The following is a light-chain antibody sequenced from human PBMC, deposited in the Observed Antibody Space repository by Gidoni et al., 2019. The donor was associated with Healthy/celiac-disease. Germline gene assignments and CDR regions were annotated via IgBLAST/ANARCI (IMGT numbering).Light chain of an antibody. CDR1: QSISSY. J-gene: IGKJ2*01. CDR3: QQSYSTPMYT. Sequence: DIQMTQSPSSLSASVGDRVTITCRASQSISSYLNWYQQKPGKAPKLLIYAASSLQSGVTSGFSGSGSGTDFTLTISSLQPEDFATYYCQQSYSTPMYTFGQGTKLEIK. V-gene: IGKV1-39*01. CDR2: AAS.